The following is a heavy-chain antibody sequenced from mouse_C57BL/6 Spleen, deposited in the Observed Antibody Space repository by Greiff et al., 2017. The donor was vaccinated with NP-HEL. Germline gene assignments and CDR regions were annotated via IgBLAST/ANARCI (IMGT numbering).Heavy chain of an antibody. V-gene: IGHV1-50*01. D-gene: IGHD2-2*01. CDR2: IDPSDSYT. J-gene: IGHJ2*01. CDR3: ARKWTMVTTEAFDY. CDR1: GYTFTSYW. Sequence: QVQLQQPGAELVKPGASVKLSCKASGYTFTSYWMQWVKQRPGQGLEWIGEIDPSDSYTNYNQKFKGKATLTVDTSSSTAYMQLSSLTSEDSAVYYCARKWTMVTTEAFDYWGQGTTLTVSS.